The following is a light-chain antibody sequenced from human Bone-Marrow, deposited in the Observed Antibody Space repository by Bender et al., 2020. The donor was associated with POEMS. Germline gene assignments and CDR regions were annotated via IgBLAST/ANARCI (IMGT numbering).Light chain of an antibody. V-gene: IGLV2-8*01. CDR3: QSYDNSLGGWV. CDR1: RSDVGAYNY. Sequence: QSALTQPPSASGSPGQSVTISCTGTRSDVGAYNYVSCFSKRPSGVPDRFSGSKSGTSASLAITGLQAEDEGDYYCQSYDNSLGGWVFGGGTKLTVL. CDR2: S. J-gene: IGLJ3*02.